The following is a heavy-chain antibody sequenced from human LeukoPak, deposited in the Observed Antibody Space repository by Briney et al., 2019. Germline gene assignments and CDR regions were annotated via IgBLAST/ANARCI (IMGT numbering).Heavy chain of an antibody. CDR2: INPHTGAA. CDR1: GYTFIENY. CDR3: ARGKSGYSP. Sequence: ASVKVSCKVSGYTFIENYIHWVRQAPGQGLEWMGLINPHTGAANYSRKFQGRVTMTRDTSISTAYMHLTRLKFDDTAVYYCARGKSGYSPWGQGTPVTVSS. V-gene: IGHV1-2*02. J-gene: IGHJ4*02. D-gene: IGHD3-3*01.